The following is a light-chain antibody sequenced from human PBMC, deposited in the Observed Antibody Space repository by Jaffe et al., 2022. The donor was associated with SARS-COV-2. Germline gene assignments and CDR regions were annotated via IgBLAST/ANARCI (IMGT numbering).Light chain of an antibody. V-gene: IGLV2-23*01. Sequence: QSALTQPASVSGSPGQTITISCTGSSSDVGTYNLVSWYQQHPGKAPKVMIYEGDKRPSGISNRFSGSKSGNTASLTISGLQAEDEADYYCSSYAGGSTYVLFGGGTKLTVL. CDR2: EGD. CDR3: SSYAGGSTYVL. CDR1: SSDVGTYNL. J-gene: IGLJ2*01.